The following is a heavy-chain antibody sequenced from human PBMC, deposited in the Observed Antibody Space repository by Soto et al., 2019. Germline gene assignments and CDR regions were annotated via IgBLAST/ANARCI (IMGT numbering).Heavy chain of an antibody. Sequence: GASVKVSCKASGGTFSSYTISWVRQAPGQGLEWMGRIIPILGIANYAQKLQGRVTITADTATSTVYMELTSLRSEDTAVYYCGRGKRSYLSYVEYWGQGTPVTVSS. J-gene: IGHJ4*02. D-gene: IGHD3-10*01. V-gene: IGHV1-69*02. CDR1: GGTFSSYT. CDR2: IIPILGIA. CDR3: GRGKRSYLSYVEY.